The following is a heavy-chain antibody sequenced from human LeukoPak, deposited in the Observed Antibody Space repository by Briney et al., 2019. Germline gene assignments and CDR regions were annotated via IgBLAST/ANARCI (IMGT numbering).Heavy chain of an antibody. J-gene: IGHJ6*02. CDR3: ARDRAYCGGDCLTVYYYYGMDV. CDR1: GGSISSGDYY. CDR2: IYYSGST. D-gene: IGHD2-21*02. V-gene: IGHV4-30-4*01. Sequence: TSETLSLTCTVSGGSISSGDYYWSWLRQPPGKGLEWIGYIYYSGSTYYNPSLKSRVTISVDTSKNQFSLKLSSVTAADTAVYYCARDRAYCGGDCLTVYYYYGMDVWGQGTTVTVSS.